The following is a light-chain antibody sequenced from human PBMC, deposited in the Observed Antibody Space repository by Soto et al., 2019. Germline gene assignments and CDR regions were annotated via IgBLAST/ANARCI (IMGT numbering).Light chain of an antibody. Sequence: DIVLTQSPATLSLSPGERATLSCGASQRVSSSYLAWYQQKPGLAPRLLIYDASSRATGIPDRFSGSGSGTDFTLTISRLEPEDFAVYYCQQYGSSPRTFGQGTKLEIK. J-gene: IGKJ2*02. CDR1: QRVSSSY. V-gene: IGKV3D-20*01. CDR3: QQYGSSPRT. CDR2: DAS.